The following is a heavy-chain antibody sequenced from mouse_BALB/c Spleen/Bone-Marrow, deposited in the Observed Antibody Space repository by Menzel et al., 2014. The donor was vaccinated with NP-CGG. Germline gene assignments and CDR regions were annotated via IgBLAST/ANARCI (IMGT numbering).Heavy chain of an antibody. V-gene: IGHV5-17*02. CDR2: ISNGSSPI. J-gene: IGHJ4*01. Sequence: EVKLVESGGGLVQPGGSRKLSCAASGFTFSSFGMHWVRQAPEKGLEWVAYISNGSSPIYYVDTVKGRFTISRDNPKNTLFLQMTSLRSEDTAMYYCARKGAMITHYYAMDYWGQGTSVTVSS. D-gene: IGHD2-4*01. CDR3: ARKGAMITHYYAMDY. CDR1: GFTFSSFG.